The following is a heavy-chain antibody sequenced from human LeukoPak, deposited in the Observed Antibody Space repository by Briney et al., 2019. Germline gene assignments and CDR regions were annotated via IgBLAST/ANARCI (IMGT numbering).Heavy chain of an antibody. CDR2: ISSSSITF. D-gene: IGHD2-15*01. Sequence: GGSLRLSCAASGFTFSSYSLNWVRQAPGKGLEWVSFISSSSITFYYADSVKGRFTISGDNAEKSLYLQMNSLRAEDTAVYYCARDRGGSYSAIDYWGQGTLVTVSS. CDR1: GFTFSSYS. J-gene: IGHJ4*02. V-gene: IGHV3-48*04. CDR3: ARDRGGSYSAIDY.